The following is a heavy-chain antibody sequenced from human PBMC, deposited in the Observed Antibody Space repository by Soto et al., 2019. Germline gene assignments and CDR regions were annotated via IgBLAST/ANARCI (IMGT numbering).Heavy chain of an antibody. CDR3: AXLVWVPAYRSYYYGMDV. J-gene: IGHJ6*02. D-gene: IGHD2-2*01. CDR1: GGTFSSCA. CDR2: IIPIFGTA. Sequence: SVKVSCKASGGTFSSCAISWVRQAPGQGLEWMGGIIPIFGTANYAQKFQGRVTITADESTSTAYMELSSLRSEDTAVYYCAXLVWVPAYRSYYYGMDVWGQGTTVTVSS. V-gene: IGHV1-69*13.